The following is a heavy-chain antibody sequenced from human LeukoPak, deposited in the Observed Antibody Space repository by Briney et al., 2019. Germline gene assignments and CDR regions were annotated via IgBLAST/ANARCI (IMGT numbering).Heavy chain of an antibody. D-gene: IGHD5-12*01. CDR3: ARDHAVEMATITETGGFDY. V-gene: IGHV1-69*04. CDR1: GGTFSSYA. CDR2: IIPILGIA. Sequence: SVKVSCKASGGTFSSYAISWVRQAPGQGLEWMGRIIPILGIANYAQKFQGRVTITADKSTSTAYMELSSLRSEDTAVYYCARDHAVEMATITETGGFDYWGQGTLVTVSS. J-gene: IGHJ4*02.